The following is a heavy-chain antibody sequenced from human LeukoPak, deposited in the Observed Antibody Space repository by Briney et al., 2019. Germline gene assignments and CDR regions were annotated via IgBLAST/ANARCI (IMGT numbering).Heavy chain of an antibody. J-gene: IGHJ5*02. V-gene: IGHV4-30-4*01. D-gene: IGHD4-17*01. CDR3: ARSWGSDYGEGNWFDP. CDR2: IYYSGST. Sequence: SETLSLTCTVSGVSISSGDYYWSWLRQPPGKGLEWIGYIYYSGSTYYNPSLKSRVTISVDTSKNQFSLKLSSVTAADTAVYYCARSWGSDYGEGNWFDPWGLGTLVTVSS. CDR1: GVSISSGDYY.